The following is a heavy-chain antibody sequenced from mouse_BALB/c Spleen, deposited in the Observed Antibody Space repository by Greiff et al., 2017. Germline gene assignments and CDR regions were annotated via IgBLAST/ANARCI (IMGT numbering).Heavy chain of an antibody. D-gene: IGHD2-4*01. Sequence: EVQRVESGPGLVKPSQSLSLTCSVTGYSITSGYYWNWIRQFPGNKLEWMGYISYDGSNNYNPSLKNRISITRDTSKNQFFLKLNSVTTEDTATYYCAREEDYDGTGFAYWGQGTLVTVSA. CDR3: AREEDYDGTGFAY. CDR2: ISYDGSN. CDR1: GYSITSGYY. V-gene: IGHV3-6*02. J-gene: IGHJ3*01.